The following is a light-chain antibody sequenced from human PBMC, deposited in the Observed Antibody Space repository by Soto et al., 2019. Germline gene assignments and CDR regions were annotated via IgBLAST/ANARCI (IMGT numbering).Light chain of an antibody. V-gene: IGKV1-16*02. CDR1: QDIGGY. Sequence: DIQMTQSPSSPSASVGDRVTITCRASQDIGGYLAWVQQKPGKAPKSLIYAASSLRGGVASKFSGSGSGTEFTLTIDSLQPEDFASYYCQQYKSRPYTFGQGTKLEI. J-gene: IGKJ2*01. CDR3: QQYKSRPYT. CDR2: AAS.